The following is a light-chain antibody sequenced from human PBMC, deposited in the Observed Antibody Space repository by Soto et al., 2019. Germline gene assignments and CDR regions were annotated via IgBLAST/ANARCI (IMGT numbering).Light chain of an antibody. J-gene: IGKJ2*01. CDR2: GAS. V-gene: IGKV3-15*01. CDR1: QSVNSN. Sequence: EIVMTQSPATLSVSPGERATLSCRASQSVNSNLAWYQQKPGQAPRLLIYGASTRATGIPARFSGIGSGTEFTLTISSLQSEDFAVYYCQQYDNWPPVYTFGQGTKLDFK. CDR3: QQYDNWPPVYT.